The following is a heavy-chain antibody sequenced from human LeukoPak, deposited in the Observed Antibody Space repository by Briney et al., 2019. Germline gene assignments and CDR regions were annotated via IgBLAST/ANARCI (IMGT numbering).Heavy chain of an antibody. CDR1: GGTFSSYA. V-gene: IGHV1-69*04. CDR3: ARRNEYTTSYHS. CDR2: IIPTLGIT. J-gene: IGHJ4*02. Sequence: SVKVSCKGSGGTFSSYAISWVRQAPGQGLEWMGRIIPTLGITNYAQKFQDRLTISADESTTTVYMELSSLRSEDTAVYYCARRNEYTTSYHSWGQGTLVTVTS. D-gene: IGHD1-1*01.